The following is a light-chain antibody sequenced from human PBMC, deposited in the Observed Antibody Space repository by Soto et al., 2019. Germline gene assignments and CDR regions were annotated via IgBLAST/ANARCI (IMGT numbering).Light chain of an antibody. CDR3: QQCGISPWT. CDR1: QSVSSYY. V-gene: IGKV3-20*01. J-gene: IGKJ1*01. CDR2: AAS. Sequence: IVLTQSPGTLSLSPGERATLACRASQSVSSYYLAWYQQKPGQAPRLLIYAASSRATGITDSFSGGGSGTDFTLTISRLEPEDFAVYYCQQCGISPWTFGQGTKVEIK.